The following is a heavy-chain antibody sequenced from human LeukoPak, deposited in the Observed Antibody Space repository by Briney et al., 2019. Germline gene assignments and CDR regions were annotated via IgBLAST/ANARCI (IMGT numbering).Heavy chain of an antibody. D-gene: IGHD3-10*01. J-gene: IGHJ4*02. CDR1: GGSISSGSYY. CDR3: ASENYYGSGSYHY. CDR2: IYTSGST. Sequence: PSETLSLTCTVSGGSISSGSYYWSWIRQPAGKGLEWIGRIYTSGSTNYNPSLKSRVTISVDTSKNQFSLKLSSVTAADTAVYYCASENYYGSGSYHYWGQGTLVTVSS. V-gene: IGHV4-61*02.